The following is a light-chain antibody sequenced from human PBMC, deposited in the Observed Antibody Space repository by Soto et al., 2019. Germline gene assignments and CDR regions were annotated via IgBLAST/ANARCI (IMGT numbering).Light chain of an antibody. CDR1: SSDVGGYNY. V-gene: IGLV2-14*01. Sequence: QSVLTQPASVSGSPGQSITISCTGTSSDVGGYNYVSWYQQHPGKAPKLMIYDVSNRPSGVSNRFSVSKSGNTASLTISGLQAEDEADYYCSSYTSSSTRVFGTGTKLNVL. CDR2: DVS. CDR3: SSYTSSSTRV. J-gene: IGLJ1*01.